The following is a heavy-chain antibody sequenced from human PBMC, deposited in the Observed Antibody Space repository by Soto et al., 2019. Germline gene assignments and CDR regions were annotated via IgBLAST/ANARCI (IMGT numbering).Heavy chain of an antibody. CDR2: INSDGSST. CDR1: GFTFSSYW. Sequence: EVQLVESGGGLVQPGGSLRLSCAASGFTFSSYWMHWVRQAPGKGLVWVSRINSDGSSTSYADSVKGRFTISRDNAKNTLYLQMNSLRAEDTAVYYCARVATHFFFSSSWYYFDYWGQGTLVTVSS. CDR3: ARVATHFFFSSSWYYFDY. J-gene: IGHJ4*02. D-gene: IGHD6-13*01. V-gene: IGHV3-74*01.